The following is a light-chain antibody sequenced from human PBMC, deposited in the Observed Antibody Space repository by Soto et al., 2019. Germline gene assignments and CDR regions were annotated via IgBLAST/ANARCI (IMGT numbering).Light chain of an antibody. CDR2: DAS. CDR3: QQYSSYSRT. J-gene: IGKJ1*01. V-gene: IGKV1-5*01. Sequence: EIQMSQSPSSLSAYVGDRVTVTYRASQGISTWLAWYQQKPGTAPKLLIYDASSLESGVPSRFSGSGSGTEFTLTISSLQPDDYATYYCQQYSSYSRTFGQGTKVDI. CDR1: QGISTW.